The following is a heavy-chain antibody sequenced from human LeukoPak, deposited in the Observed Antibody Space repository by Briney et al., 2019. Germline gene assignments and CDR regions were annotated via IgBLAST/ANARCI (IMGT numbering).Heavy chain of an antibody. CDR3: ARDLYGGNAGFDY. CDR1: GYTLTGYY. Sequence: ASVKDSCKASGYTLTGYYMHWVRQAPGQGLEWMGWINPNSGGTNYAQKFQGRVTMTRDTSISTAYMELSRLRSDDTAVYYCARDLYGGNAGFDYWGQGTLVTVSS. J-gene: IGHJ4*02. V-gene: IGHV1-2*02. D-gene: IGHD3-10*02. CDR2: INPNSGGT.